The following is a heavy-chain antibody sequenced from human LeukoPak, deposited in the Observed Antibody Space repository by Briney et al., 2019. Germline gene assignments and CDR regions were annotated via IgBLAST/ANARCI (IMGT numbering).Heavy chain of an antibody. CDR2: ISPDGNEK. J-gene: IGHJ5*02. D-gene: IGHD3-9*01. V-gene: IGHV3-7*01. CDR3: ARDPSGRYFDFQIREGSWFDP. CDR1: DFPFSTYW. Sequence: GGSLRLSCAASDFPFSTYWMNWVRQAPGKGLEWVANISPDGNEKNYVDSVKGRFTISRDNAKNSLYLQMNSLRAEDTAVYYCARDPSGRYFDFQIREGSWFDPWGQGTLVTVSS.